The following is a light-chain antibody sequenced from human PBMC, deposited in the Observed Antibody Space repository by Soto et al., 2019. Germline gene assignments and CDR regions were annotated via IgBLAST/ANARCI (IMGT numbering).Light chain of an antibody. CDR1: QSISSY. CDR2: AAS. V-gene: IGKV1-39*01. Sequence: DIQMTQSPSSLSASVGDRVTITCRASQSISSYLNWYQQKPGKAPKLLIYAASSLQSGVPSRFSGSGSGTDFTLTISSLQPEDFATYYCQQSYSTPWGFGQGTRWIS. CDR3: QQSYSTPWG. J-gene: IGKJ1*01.